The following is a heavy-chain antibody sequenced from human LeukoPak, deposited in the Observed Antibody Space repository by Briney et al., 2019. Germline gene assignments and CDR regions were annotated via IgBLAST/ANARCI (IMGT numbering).Heavy chain of an antibody. Sequence: GGSLRLSCAASGFTFDDYAMHWVRHAPGKGPEWVSGISWNSGSIGYADSVKGRFTISRDNAKNSLYLQMNSLRAEDTALYYSAKEGVGPYFDYWGQGTLVTVSS. CDR3: AKEGVGPYFDY. V-gene: IGHV3-9*01. CDR2: ISWNSGSI. J-gene: IGHJ4*02. D-gene: IGHD1-26*01. CDR1: GFTFDDYA.